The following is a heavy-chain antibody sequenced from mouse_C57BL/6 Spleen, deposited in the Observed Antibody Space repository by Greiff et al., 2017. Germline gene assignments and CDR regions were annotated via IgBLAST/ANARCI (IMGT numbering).Heavy chain of an antibody. CDR3: ARQVYYDYDVYFDY. CDR2: ISSGGSYT. V-gene: IGHV5-6*01. J-gene: IGHJ2*01. D-gene: IGHD2-4*01. Sequence: EVQLVESGGDLVKPGGSLKLSCAASGFTFSSYGMSWVRQTPDKRLEWVATISSGGSYTYYPDSVKGRFTISRDNAKNTLYLQMSSLKSEDTAMYYCARQVYYDYDVYFDYWGQGTTLTVSS. CDR1: GFTFSSYG.